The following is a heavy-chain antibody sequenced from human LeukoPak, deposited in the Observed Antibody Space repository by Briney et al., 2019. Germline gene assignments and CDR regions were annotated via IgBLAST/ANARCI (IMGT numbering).Heavy chain of an antibody. D-gene: IGHD1-1*01. Sequence: GGSLRLSCAASGFTVSSNYMSWVRGAPGKGQEWVSLIYSGGVTYYADSVEGRFTISRDIPKNTLYLQMNSLRAEDTAVYYCARTTHAFDIWGQGTLVTVSS. CDR3: ARTTHAFDI. V-gene: IGHV3-66*01. CDR2: IYSGGVT. J-gene: IGHJ3*02. CDR1: GFTVSSNY.